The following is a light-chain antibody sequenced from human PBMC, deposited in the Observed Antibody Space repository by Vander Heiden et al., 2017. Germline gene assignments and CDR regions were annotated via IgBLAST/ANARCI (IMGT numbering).Light chain of an antibody. CDR2: GAS. V-gene: IGKV3-20*01. J-gene: IGKJ1*01. Sequence: EPVLTQSLGTLSLSTGERATLSCRASQSVSSSYLAWYQQKPGQAPRLLIYGASSRATGIPDRFSGSGSGTDFTLTISRLEPEDFAVYYCQQDCSSPRTFGQGTKVEIK. CDR1: QSVSSSY. CDR3: QQDCSSPRT.